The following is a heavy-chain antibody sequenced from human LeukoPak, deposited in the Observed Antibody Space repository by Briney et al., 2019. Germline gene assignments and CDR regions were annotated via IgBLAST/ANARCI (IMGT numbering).Heavy chain of an antibody. CDR2: INHSGST. V-gene: IGHV4-34*01. D-gene: IGHD2-15*01. CDR1: GGSFSGYY. CDR3: ARGVTLVVAVYYYYMDV. Sequence: SETLSLTCAVYGGSFSGYYWCWIRQPPGKGLEWIGEINHSGSTNYNPSLKSRVTISVDTSKNQFSLKLSSVTAADTAVYYCARGVTLVVAVYYYYMDVCGKGTTVTVSS. J-gene: IGHJ6*03.